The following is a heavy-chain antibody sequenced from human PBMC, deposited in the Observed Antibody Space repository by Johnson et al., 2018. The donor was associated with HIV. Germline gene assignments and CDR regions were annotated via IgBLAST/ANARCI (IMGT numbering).Heavy chain of an antibody. CDR1: GFTFSSYA. D-gene: IGHD2-21*01. Sequence: VQLVESGGGLVQPGGSLRLSCAASGFTFSSYAMSWVRQAPGKGLEWVSRINSDGSTTSYADSVKGRFTISRDNAKNTLYLQMNRLRAEDTAVYYCARGGHCGGDCAGAKQALDIWGQGTLVTVSS. CDR3: ARGGHCGGDCAGAKQALDI. J-gene: IGHJ3*02. V-gene: IGHV3-74*02. CDR2: INSDGSTT.